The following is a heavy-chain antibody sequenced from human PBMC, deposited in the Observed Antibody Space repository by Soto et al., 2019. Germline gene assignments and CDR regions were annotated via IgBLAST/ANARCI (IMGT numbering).Heavy chain of an antibody. D-gene: IGHD2-2*01. Sequence: QVQLVESGGGVVQPGRSLRLYCAASGFTLSSYAMHWVRQAPGKGLEWVAGISYDGNNKYYADSVKGRFTISRDNSKNPLYLQMNSLRAEDTAVSYCAREIYCGRTSCYRRYYYYYGMDVWGQGTTVTVSS. CDR2: ISYDGNNK. CDR3: AREIYCGRTSCYRRYYYYYGMDV. J-gene: IGHJ6*02. V-gene: IGHV3-30-3*01. CDR1: GFTLSSYA.